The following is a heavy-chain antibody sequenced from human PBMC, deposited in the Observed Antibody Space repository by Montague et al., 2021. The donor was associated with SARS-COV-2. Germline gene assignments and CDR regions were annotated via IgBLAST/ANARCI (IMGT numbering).Heavy chain of an antibody. D-gene: IGHD2-21*01. CDR3: ARGSRVIAPTILSGMDV. CDR1: GDSINSGPYF. V-gene: IGHV4-61*02. J-gene: IGHJ6*02. Sequence: TLSLTCSVSGDSINSGPYFWNWIRQPAGKGLEWIGRTYTRGGTHSNPSLESRVTISTDTSKNQLSLELSSVTVADTAVYYCARGSRVIAPTILSGMDVWGQGTTVTVSS. CDR2: TYTRGGT.